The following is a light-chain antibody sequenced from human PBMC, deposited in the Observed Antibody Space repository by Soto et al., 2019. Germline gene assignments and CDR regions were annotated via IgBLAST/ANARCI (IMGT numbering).Light chain of an antibody. CDR2: SAS. Sequence: ETVMTQSPGTLSLSPGDRATLSCRASHSVRSNLAWYQQKPGQPPRLLIYSASTRATGIPARFSGSGSGTEFSLTISSLQSEDSAVYYCQQYNDWPPLTFGGGTKVEIK. CDR3: QQYNDWPPLT. CDR1: HSVRSN. J-gene: IGKJ4*01. V-gene: IGKV3-15*01.